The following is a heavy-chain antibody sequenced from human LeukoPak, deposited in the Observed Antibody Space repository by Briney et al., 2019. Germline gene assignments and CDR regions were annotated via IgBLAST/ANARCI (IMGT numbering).Heavy chain of an antibody. J-gene: IGHJ4*02. Sequence: GGSLRLSCAASGFTFTNFVMTWVRQAPGKGLEWVSSSSGGGTTTFYADSVRGRFTISRDNSRDTVSLQMSSLRVEDTAMYYCAKYFLSGSYYHFDSWGQGTQVTVSP. CDR1: GFTFTNFV. V-gene: IGHV3-23*01. CDR2: SSGGGTTT. CDR3: AKYFLSGSYYHFDS. D-gene: IGHD1-26*01.